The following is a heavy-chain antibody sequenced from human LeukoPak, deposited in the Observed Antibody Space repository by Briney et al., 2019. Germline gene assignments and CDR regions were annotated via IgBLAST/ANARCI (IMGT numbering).Heavy chain of an antibody. Sequence: SETLPLTCAVYGGSFSGYYWSWIRQPPGKGLEWIGEINHSGSTNYNPSLKSRVTISVDTSKNQFSLKLSSVTAADTAVYYCARGDGGTWFDPWGQGTLVTVSS. J-gene: IGHJ5*02. CDR2: INHSGST. D-gene: IGHD3-16*01. CDR3: ARGDGGTWFDP. V-gene: IGHV4-34*01. CDR1: GGSFSGYY.